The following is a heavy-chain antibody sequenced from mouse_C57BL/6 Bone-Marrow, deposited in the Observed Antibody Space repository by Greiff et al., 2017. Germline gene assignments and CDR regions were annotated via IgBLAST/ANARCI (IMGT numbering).Heavy chain of an antibody. D-gene: IGHD2-14*01. V-gene: IGHV1-69*01. Sequence: VQLQQPGAELVMPGASVKLSCKASGYTFTSYWMHWVKQRPGQGLEWIGDIDPSDSYTNYNQKFKDKSTLTVDQSSSTAYMQLSSLTSEDSAGYDSPMEYDELLAMDYWGQGTSVTVSS. CDR2: IDPSDSYT. CDR1: GYTFTSYW. J-gene: IGHJ4*01. CDR3: PMEYDELLAMDY.